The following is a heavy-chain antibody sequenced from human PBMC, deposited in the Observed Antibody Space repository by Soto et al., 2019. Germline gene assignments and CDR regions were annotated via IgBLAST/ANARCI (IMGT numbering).Heavy chain of an antibody. CDR3: ARGGTTVTTKGWFDP. J-gene: IGHJ5*02. D-gene: IGHD4-17*01. CDR1: GGSISSYY. V-gene: IGHV4-59*12. CDR2: IYHSGST. Sequence: PSETLSLTCTVSGGSISSYYWSWIRQPPGKGLEWIGYIYHSGSTNYNPSLKSRVTISVDKSKNQFSLKLSSVTAADTAVYYCARGGTTVTTKGWFDPWGQGTLVTVSS.